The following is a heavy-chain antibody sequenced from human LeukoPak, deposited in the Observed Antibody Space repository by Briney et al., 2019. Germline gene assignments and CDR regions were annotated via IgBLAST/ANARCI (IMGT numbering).Heavy chain of an antibody. D-gene: IGHD3-22*01. V-gene: IGHV3-11*06. J-gene: IGHJ4*02. CDR1: RFTFSDYY. CDR2: ISSSSSYI. Sequence: GGSLRLSCAASRFTFSDYYMSWIRQAPGKGLEWVSSISSSSSYIYYADSGKGRFTISRDNAKNSLYLQMNSLRAEDTAVYYCARLYDGSAYHADHFDYWGQGTLVIVSS. CDR3: ARLYDGSAYHADHFDY.